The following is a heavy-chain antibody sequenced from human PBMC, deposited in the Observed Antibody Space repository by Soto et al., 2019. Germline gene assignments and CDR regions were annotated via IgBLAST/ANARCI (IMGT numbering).Heavy chain of an antibody. CDR3: ALRSMAVVPEY. J-gene: IGHJ4*02. V-gene: IGHV4-59*01. D-gene: IGHD3-22*01. CDR2: LYYGRSS. Sequence: QVQLQESGPGLVKPSETLSLTCAVSGDSISSYYCMWIRQPPGKGLEAIGYLYYGRSSNYNPSLKSRVTLSVDTSTNQCSLTLSSMTAADTAVYYCALRSMAVVPEYWGQGTLVTVSS. CDR1: GDSISSYY.